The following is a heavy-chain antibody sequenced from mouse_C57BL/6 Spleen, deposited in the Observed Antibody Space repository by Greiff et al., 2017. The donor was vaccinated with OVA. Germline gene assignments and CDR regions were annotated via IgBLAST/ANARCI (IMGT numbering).Heavy chain of an antibody. V-gene: IGHV1-52*01. Sequence: VQLQQSGADLVRPWSSVKLSCKASGYTFTSYWMHWVKQRPIQGLEWIGNIDPSDSETHYNQKYKDKATLTVDKSASTAYMQLSSLTSEDSAVYYCAIYYGSSYWYFDYWGQGTTLTVSS. J-gene: IGHJ2*01. CDR3: AIYYGSSYWYFDY. CDR1: GYTFTSYW. D-gene: IGHD1-1*01. CDR2: IDPSDSET.